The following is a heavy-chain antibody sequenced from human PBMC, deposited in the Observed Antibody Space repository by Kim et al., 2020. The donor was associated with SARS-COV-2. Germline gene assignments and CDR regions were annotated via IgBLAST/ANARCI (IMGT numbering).Heavy chain of an antibody. D-gene: IGHD6-19*01. Sequence: GGSLRLSCAASGFTFSGSTMHWVRQASGKGLEWVGRIRSKANSYATAYAASVKNRFTIARDESKNTAYLQRNSLKTEDTAVYYCTRVGPIPGGWYDAFDIWGQGTMVTVSS. CDR2: IRSKANSYAT. J-gene: IGHJ3*02. CDR3: TRVGPIPGGWYDAFDI. CDR1: GFTFSGST. V-gene: IGHV3-73*01.